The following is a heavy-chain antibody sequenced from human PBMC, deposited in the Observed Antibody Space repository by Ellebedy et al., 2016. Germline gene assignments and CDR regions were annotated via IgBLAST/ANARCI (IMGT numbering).Heavy chain of an antibody. Sequence: ASVKVSCXASGYTFTGYYMHWVRQAPGQGLEWMGWINPNSGGTNYAQKFQGRVTMTRDTSISTAYLQWSSLKASDTAMYYCARRRLDAFDIWGQGTMVTVSS. CDR2: INPNSGGT. CDR3: ARRRLDAFDI. CDR1: GYTFTGYY. V-gene: IGHV1-2*02. J-gene: IGHJ3*02.